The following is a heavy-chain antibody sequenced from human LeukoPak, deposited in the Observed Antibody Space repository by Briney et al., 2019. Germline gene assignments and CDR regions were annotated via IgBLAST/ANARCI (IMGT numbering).Heavy chain of an antibody. J-gene: IGHJ4*02. Sequence: SETLSLTCAVYGGSFSGYYWSWIRQPPGKGLEWIGEISHGGSTHYNPSLKSRVTISLDTSKNQFSLKLSSVTAADTAMYYCATHLTGITQNYFDYWGQGTLVTVSS. CDR2: ISHGGST. D-gene: IGHD1-14*01. CDR1: GGSFSGYY. CDR3: ATHLTGITQNYFDY. V-gene: IGHV4-34*01.